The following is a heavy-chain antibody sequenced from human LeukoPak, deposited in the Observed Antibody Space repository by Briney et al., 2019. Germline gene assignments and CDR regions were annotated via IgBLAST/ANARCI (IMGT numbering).Heavy chain of an antibody. CDR1: GGSFSGYY. CDR2: INHSGST. CDR3: AGGLPERLPTLGY. V-gene: IGHV4-34*01. J-gene: IGHJ4*02. D-gene: IGHD3-3*01. Sequence: SEALSLTCAVYGGSFSGYYWSWIRQPPGKGLEWIGEINHSGSTNYNPSLKSRVTISVDTSKNQFSLKLSSVTAADTAVYYCAGGLPERLPTLGYWGQGTLVTVSS.